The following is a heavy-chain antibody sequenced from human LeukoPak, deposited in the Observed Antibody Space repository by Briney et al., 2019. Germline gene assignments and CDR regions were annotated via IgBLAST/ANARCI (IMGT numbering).Heavy chain of an antibody. CDR3: ARVEYYDSSGYYYRHQYWFDP. CDR1: GYTFTTYA. J-gene: IGHJ5*02. V-gene: IGHV1-3*01. D-gene: IGHD3-22*01. CDR2: INAGNGDA. Sequence: ASVKVSCKASGYTFTTYAIHWVRQAPGRSLEWMGRINAGNGDAKYSQNFHDRITITRDTSASTVYMELTSLRSEDTAVYYCARVEYYDSSGYYYRHQYWFDPWGQGTLVTVSS.